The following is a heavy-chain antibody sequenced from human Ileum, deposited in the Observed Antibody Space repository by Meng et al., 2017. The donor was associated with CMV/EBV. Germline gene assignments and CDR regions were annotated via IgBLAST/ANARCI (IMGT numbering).Heavy chain of an antibody. Sequence: QITLKESGPTLGKPHTPLTLTCSFSGFSPSTSGEGVGWIRQPPGKALEWLALIYRGDDKRYSPSLNSRLTIAKDTSKNEVVLTLTNMDPIDTGTYYCAHFVGGYYPSRPDYWGQGTLVTVSS. CDR3: AHFVGGYYPSRPDY. D-gene: IGHD1-26*01. J-gene: IGHJ4*02. V-gene: IGHV2-5*02. CDR1: GFSPSTSGEG. CDR2: IYRGDDK.